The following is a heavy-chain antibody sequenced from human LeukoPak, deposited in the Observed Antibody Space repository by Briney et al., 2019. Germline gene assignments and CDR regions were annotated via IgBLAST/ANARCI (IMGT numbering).Heavy chain of an antibody. CDR3: ARLVPYCGGDCYSANAEYFQH. J-gene: IGHJ1*01. CDR1: GGSISSSSYY. CDR2: IYYSGST. D-gene: IGHD2-21*02. V-gene: IGHV4-39*07. Sequence: SETLSLTCTVSGGSISSSSYYWGWIRQPPGKGLEWIGSIYYSGSTYYNPSLKSRVTISVDTSKNQFSLKLSSVTAADTAVYYCARLVPYCGGDCYSANAEYFQHWGQGTLVTVSS.